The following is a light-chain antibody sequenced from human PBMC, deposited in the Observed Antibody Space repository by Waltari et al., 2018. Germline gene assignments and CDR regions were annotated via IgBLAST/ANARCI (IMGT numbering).Light chain of an antibody. V-gene: IGKV1-39*01. J-gene: IGKJ1*01. CDR3: QQSYDTLWS. Sequence: DIEMTQPPSSRSAPFGATASITCRASQTISSALNWYQQKPGKAPKLLVYHASTLQNGVPSRFSGRGSGTNFALIINDLQPEDFGTYYCQQSYDTLWSFGPGTTVDIK. CDR1: QTISSA. CDR2: HAS.